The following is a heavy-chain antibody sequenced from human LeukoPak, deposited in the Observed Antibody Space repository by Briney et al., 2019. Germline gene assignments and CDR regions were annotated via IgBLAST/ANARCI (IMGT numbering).Heavy chain of an antibody. D-gene: IGHD1-26*01. CDR2: IYHSGST. J-gene: IGHJ4*02. CDR3: ARSHHNSGSYYFDY. Sequence: SETLSLTCTVSGGSISSGGYSWSWIRQPPGKGLEWIGYIYHSGSTYYNPSLKSRVTISVDRSKNQFSLKLSSVIAADTAVYYCARSHHNSGSYYFDYWGQGTLVTVSS. V-gene: IGHV4-30-2*01. CDR1: GGSISSGGYS.